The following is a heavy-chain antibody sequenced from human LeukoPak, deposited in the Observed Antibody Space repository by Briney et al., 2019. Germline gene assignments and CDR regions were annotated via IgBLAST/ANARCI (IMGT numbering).Heavy chain of an antibody. D-gene: IGHD1-26*01. V-gene: IGHV4-59*08. CDR2: IYYSGST. Sequence: SETLSLTCTVSGGSISSYYWSWIRQPPGKGLEWIGYIYYSGSTNYNPSLKSRVTISVDTSKNQFSLKLSSVTAADTAVYYCARTSPVGASGYYFDYWGQGTLVTVSS. CDR3: ARTSPVGASGYYFDY. CDR1: GGSISSYY. J-gene: IGHJ4*02.